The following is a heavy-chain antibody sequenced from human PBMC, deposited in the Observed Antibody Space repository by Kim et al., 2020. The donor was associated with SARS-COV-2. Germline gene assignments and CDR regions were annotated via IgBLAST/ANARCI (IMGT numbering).Heavy chain of an antibody. CDR1: GFTFSNYA. V-gene: IGHV3-30*04. J-gene: IGHJ4*02. Sequence: GGSLRLSCAASGFTFSNYAMHWVRQAPGKGLEWVAVISYDGSNKYYADSVKGRFTISRHNSKNTLYLQMNSLRAEDTAVYYCAGGYSSSDYWGPGTLVTVSS. D-gene: IGHD6-6*01. CDR3: AGGYSSSDY. CDR2: ISYDGSNK.